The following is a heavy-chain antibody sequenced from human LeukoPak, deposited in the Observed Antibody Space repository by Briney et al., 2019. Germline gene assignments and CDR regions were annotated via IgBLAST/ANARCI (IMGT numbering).Heavy chain of an antibody. CDR1: GGPISINSYY. CDR2: IYYSGTT. Sequence: SETLSLTCTVSGGPISINSYYWGWIRQPPGKGLEWIGHIYYSGTTYYSPSLKSRVTISVDTSKNQFSLKLNSVTAADTAVYYCARTTEAHSWRTRYYDYYMDVWGKGTTVTVSS. CDR3: ARTTEAHSWRTRYYDYYMDV. V-gene: IGHV4-39*07. J-gene: IGHJ6*03. D-gene: IGHD6-13*01.